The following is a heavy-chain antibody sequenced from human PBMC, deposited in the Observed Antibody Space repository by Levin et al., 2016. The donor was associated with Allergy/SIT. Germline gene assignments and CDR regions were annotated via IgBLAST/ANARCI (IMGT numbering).Heavy chain of an antibody. CDR3: ARGFSTTVTTRYNWFDP. CDR2: ISAYNGNT. Sequence: WVRQAPGQGLEWMGWISAYNGNTNYAQKLQGRVTMTTDTSTSTAYMELRSLRSDDTAVYYCARGFSTTVTTRYNWFDPWGQGTLVTVSS. D-gene: IGHD4-17*01. V-gene: IGHV1-18*01. J-gene: IGHJ5*02.